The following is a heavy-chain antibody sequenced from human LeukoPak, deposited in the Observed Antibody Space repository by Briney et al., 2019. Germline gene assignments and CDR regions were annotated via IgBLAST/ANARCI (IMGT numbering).Heavy chain of an antibody. CDR1: GLTFSDYY. J-gene: IGHJ4*02. Sequence: GGSLRLSCAASGLTFSDYYMSWIRQAPGKGLEWVSYISGSGSTIYYADSVKGRFTNSRDNAKNSLYLQMDSLSAEDTAVYYCTRVGYIDEGIDYWGQGTLVTVSS. CDR3: TRVGYIDEGIDY. V-gene: IGHV3-11*01. D-gene: IGHD5-24*01. CDR2: ISGSGSTI.